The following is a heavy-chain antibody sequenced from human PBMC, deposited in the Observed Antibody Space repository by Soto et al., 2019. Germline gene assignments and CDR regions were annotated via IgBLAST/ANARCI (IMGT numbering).Heavy chain of an antibody. CDR1: GFTFSSYS. Sequence: LRLSCAASGFTFSSYSMNWVRQAPGKGLEWVSYISSSSTIYYADSVKGRFTISRDNAKNSLYLQMNSLRAEDTAVYYCARELIAVAPTVPWFDRWGQGTLVTVSS. CDR2: ISSSSTI. J-gene: IGHJ5*02. V-gene: IGHV3-48*01. CDR3: ARELIAVAPTVPWFDR. D-gene: IGHD6-19*01.